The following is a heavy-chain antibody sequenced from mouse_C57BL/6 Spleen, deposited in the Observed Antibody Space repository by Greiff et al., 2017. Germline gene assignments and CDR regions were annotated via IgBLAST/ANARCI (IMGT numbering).Heavy chain of an antibody. Sequence: VMLVESGGGLVQPGGSLSLSCAASGFTFTDHYMSWVCQPPGKALEWLGFIRNKSYGYTPEYSSSVTGRFLIFRDHSQSILYHQMNGLRAEDSATYYCARYRYYGSSDYYAMDYWGQGTSVTVSS. CDR2: IRNKSYGYTP. CDR3: ARYRYYGSSDYYAMDY. V-gene: IGHV7-3*01. CDR1: GFTFTDHY. D-gene: IGHD1-1*01. J-gene: IGHJ4*01.